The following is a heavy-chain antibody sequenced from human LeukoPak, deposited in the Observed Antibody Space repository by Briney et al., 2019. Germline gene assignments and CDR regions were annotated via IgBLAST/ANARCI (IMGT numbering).Heavy chain of an antibody. V-gene: IGHV3-23*01. D-gene: IGHD1-7*01. J-gene: IGHJ4*02. CDR1: GFTFSRNV. Sequence: PGGSLRLSCAAPGFTFSRNVMSWVRQAPGKGLEWVSAIIDGGSSTYYADSVKGRFTISRDNSKNTLYLQMNSLRAEDTAVYYCARTGKTLLNYDFDYWGQGTLVTVSS. CDR3: ARTGKTLLNYDFDY. CDR2: IIDGGSST.